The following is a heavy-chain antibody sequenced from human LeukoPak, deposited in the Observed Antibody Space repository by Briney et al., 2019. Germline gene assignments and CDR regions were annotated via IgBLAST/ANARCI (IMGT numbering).Heavy chain of an antibody. CDR1: GGSISSSSYY. J-gene: IGHJ4*02. CDR2: IYYSGST. CDR3: ARDVRPYETDY. Sequence: PSETLSLTCTVSGGSISSSSYYWGWIRQPPGKGLEWIGSIYYSGSTYYNPSLKSRVTISVDTSKNQFSLKLSSVTAADTAVYYCARDVRPYETDYWGQGTLVTVSS. D-gene: IGHD3-22*01. V-gene: IGHV4-39*07.